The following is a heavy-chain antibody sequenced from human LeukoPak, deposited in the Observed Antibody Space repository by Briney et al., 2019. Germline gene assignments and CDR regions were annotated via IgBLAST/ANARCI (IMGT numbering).Heavy chain of an antibody. CDR2: IYYSGST. J-gene: IGHJ4*02. Sequence: PSETLSLTCTVSGGSISSSSYYWGWIRQPPGKGPEWIGSIYYSGSTYYNPSLKSRVTISVDTSKNQFSLKLSSVTAADTAVYYCARERKTIFGVVINLDYWGQGTLVTVSS. D-gene: IGHD3-3*01. V-gene: IGHV4-39*07. CDR1: GGSISSSSYY. CDR3: ARERKTIFGVVINLDY.